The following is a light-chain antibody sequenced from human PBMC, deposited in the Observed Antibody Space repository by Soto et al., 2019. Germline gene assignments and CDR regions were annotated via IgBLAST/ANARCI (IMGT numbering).Light chain of an antibody. V-gene: IGKV1-5*01. CDR3: QQYHRSSIT. CDR2: DAS. J-gene: IGKJ5*01. Sequence: DIQMTQSPSTLSASVVDRVTITCRASQSLNNYLAWYQQKPGKAPKLLIYDASTLERGVPSRFSGTGSGTEFTLTISSLQPDDFATYYCQQYHRSSITFGQGTRLEIK. CDR1: QSLNNY.